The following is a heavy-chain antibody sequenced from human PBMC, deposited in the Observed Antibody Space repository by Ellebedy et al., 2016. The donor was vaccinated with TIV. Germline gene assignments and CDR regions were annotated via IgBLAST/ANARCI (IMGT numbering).Heavy chain of an antibody. CDR3: ARDGRGDWSPYYFDY. V-gene: IGHV1-18*01. Sequence: ASVKVSXXASGYTFTSYGISWVRQAPGQGLEWMGWISAYNGNTNYAQKLQGRVTMTTDTSTSTAYMELRSLRSDDTAVYYCARDGRGDWSPYYFDYWGQGTLVTVSS. CDR2: ISAYNGNT. J-gene: IGHJ4*02. CDR1: GYTFTSYG. D-gene: IGHD3/OR15-3a*01.